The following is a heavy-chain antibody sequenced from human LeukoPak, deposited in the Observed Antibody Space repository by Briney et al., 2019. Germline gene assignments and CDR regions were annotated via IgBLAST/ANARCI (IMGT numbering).Heavy chain of an antibody. D-gene: IGHD6-19*01. CDR3: AREGRGIAVAGTPV. Sequence: SVKVSCKASGGTFSSYAISWVRQAPGQGLEWMGGIIPIFGTANYAQKFQGRVAITADESTSTAYMELSSLRSEDTAVYYCAREGRGIAVAGTPVWGQGTMVTVSS. J-gene: IGHJ3*01. CDR2: IIPIFGTA. CDR1: GGTFSSYA. V-gene: IGHV1-69*13.